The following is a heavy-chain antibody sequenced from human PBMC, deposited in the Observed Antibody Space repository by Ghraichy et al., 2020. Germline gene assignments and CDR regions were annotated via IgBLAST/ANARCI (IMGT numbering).Heavy chain of an antibody. D-gene: IGHD6-19*01. J-gene: IGHJ4*02. CDR3: VRGAGYYFDY. CDR1: GFTFSSHW. Sequence: GESLNISCAASGFTFSSHWMHWVRHAPGKGLEWVATIKQDGSEKHFLDSVKGRFTISRDNAKSSLDLQMNSLRVEDTAVYYCVRGAGYYFDYWGQGTLVTVSS. V-gene: IGHV3-7*02. CDR2: IKQDGSEK.